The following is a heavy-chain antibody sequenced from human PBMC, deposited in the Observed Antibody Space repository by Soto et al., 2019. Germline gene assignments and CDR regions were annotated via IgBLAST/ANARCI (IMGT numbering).Heavy chain of an antibody. J-gene: IGHJ6*02. CDR2: IWHDGKNK. CDR1: GVILRHYV. D-gene: IGHD1-26*01. Sequence: RISCATSGVILRHYVMRGVRPSPSKGLEWVAIIWHDGKNKYYADSVRGRFIISRDNSKNRLYLQMNSLRAEDTAVYYCASDLVGASDSYGLDVWGQGFQVTSP. CDR3: ASDLVGASDSYGLDV. V-gene: IGHV3-33*01.